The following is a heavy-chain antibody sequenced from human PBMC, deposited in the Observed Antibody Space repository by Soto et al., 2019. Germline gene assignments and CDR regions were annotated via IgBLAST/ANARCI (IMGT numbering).Heavy chain of an antibody. Sequence: QITLNESGPTVVRPTETLTLTCRFSGFSLTTSGVGVGWIRQSPGKAPEWLALIYWDDDKRYSASLKSRLTITTDTSTNQVVLTVSDLDPTDTATYYCAHRVLRTVFGLVTTTAIFFDFWGPGTPVDVSS. CDR1: GFSLTTSGVG. J-gene: IGHJ4*02. CDR3: AHRVLRTVFGLVTTTAIFFDF. CDR2: IYWDDDK. D-gene: IGHD3-3*01. V-gene: IGHV2-5*02.